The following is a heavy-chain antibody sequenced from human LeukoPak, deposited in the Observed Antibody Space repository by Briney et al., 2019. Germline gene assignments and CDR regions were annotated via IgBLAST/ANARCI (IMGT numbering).Heavy chain of an antibody. D-gene: IGHD5-12*01. V-gene: IGHV4-59*12. J-gene: IGHJ4*02. CDR2: IYDSGST. CDR3: ARVRRDIVATIPPYFDY. Sequence: PSETLSLTCSVSGGSLSSYYWGWIRQPPGKGLEWIGYIYDSGSTNYNPSLKSRVTISVDTSKNQFSLKLSSVTAADTAMYYCARVRRDIVATIPPYFDYWGQGTLVTVSS. CDR1: GGSLSSYY.